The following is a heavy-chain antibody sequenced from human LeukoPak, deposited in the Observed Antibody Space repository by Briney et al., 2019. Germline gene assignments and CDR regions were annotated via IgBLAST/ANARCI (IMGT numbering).Heavy chain of an antibody. Sequence: PGGSLRLSCAASGFTFDDYAMHWVRQAPGKGLEWVSGISWNSGSIGYADSVKGRFTISRDNSKDTLYLQMNSLRAEDTAVYYCAKDHRGTIFGVVKYNWFDPWGQGTLVTVSS. D-gene: IGHD3-3*01. V-gene: IGHV3-9*01. CDR3: AKDHRGTIFGVVKYNWFDP. J-gene: IGHJ5*02. CDR2: ISWNSGSI. CDR1: GFTFDDYA.